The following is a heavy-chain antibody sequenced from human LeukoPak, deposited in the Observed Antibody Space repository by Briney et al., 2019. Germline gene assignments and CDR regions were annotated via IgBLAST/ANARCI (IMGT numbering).Heavy chain of an antibody. Sequence: GGSLRLSCAASGFTFSSYSMNWVRQAPGKGLEWVSSISSSSSYIYYADSVKGRFTISRDNAKNSLYLQMNSLRAEDTAVYYCARDLPGYYYDSSGYSSFDYWGQGTLVTVSS. D-gene: IGHD3-22*01. CDR1: GFTFSSYS. CDR2: ISSSSSYI. V-gene: IGHV3-21*01. CDR3: ARDLPGYYYDSSGYSSFDY. J-gene: IGHJ4*02.